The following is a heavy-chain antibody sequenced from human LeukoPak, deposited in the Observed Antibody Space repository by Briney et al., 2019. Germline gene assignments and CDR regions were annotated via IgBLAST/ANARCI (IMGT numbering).Heavy chain of an antibody. V-gene: IGHV1-46*01. D-gene: IGHD2-15*01. Sequence: ASVKVSCKASGYTFTSYYMHWVRQAPAQGLEWMGIINPSGGSTSYAQKFQGRVTMTRDTSTSTVYMELSSLRSEDTAVYYCARDPTSSGYYYYYMDVWGKGTTVTISS. CDR3: ARDPTSSGYYYYYMDV. CDR1: GYTFTSYY. CDR2: INPSGGST. J-gene: IGHJ6*03.